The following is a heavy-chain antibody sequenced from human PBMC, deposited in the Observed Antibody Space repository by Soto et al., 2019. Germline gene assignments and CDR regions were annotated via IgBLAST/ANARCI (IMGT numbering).Heavy chain of an antibody. CDR2: INPNSGGT. Sequence: ALVKVSCKAAGYTCTGYYMQWVRKKPGQGLEWMGWINPNSGGTNYAQKFQGWVTMTRDTSISTAYMELSRLRSDDTAVYYCARPLLKLRFLEWFAMDVWGQGTTVPVSS. CDR1: GYTCTGYY. J-gene: IGHJ6*02. D-gene: IGHD3-3*01. CDR3: ARPLLKLRFLEWFAMDV. V-gene: IGHV1-2*04.